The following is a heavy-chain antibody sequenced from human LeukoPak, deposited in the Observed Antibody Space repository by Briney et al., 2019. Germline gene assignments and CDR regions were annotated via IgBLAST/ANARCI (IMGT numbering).Heavy chain of an antibody. V-gene: IGHV4-59*01. CDR3: ARVLRGVAVAGFDY. CDR2: IYYSGST. Sequence: SETLSLTCTVSAGSISSYYWSWIRQPPGKGLEWIGYIYYSGSTNYNPSLKSRVTISVDTSKNQFSLKLSSVTAADTAVYYCARVLRGVAVAGFDYWGQGTLVTVSS. J-gene: IGHJ4*02. CDR1: AGSISSYY. D-gene: IGHD6-19*01.